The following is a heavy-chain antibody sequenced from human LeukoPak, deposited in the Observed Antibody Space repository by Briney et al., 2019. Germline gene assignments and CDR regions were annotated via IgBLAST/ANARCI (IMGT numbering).Heavy chain of an antibody. CDR3: ARQYGDYVSGLGY. V-gene: IGHV1-2*02. CDR2: INPNSGGT. D-gene: IGHD4-17*01. Sequence: ASVKVSCKASGYTFTSYYIHWVRQAPGQGLEWMGWINPNSGGTNYAQKFQGRVTMTRDTSISTAYMELSRLRSDDTAVYYCARQYGDYVSGLGYWGQGTLVTVSS. J-gene: IGHJ4*02. CDR1: GYTFTSYY.